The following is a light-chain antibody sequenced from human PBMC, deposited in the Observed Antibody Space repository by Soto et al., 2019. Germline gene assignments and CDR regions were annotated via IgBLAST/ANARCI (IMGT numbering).Light chain of an antibody. CDR2: ASS. Sequence: AIQMTQSPSSLSASVGDRVTITCRASQGIRNDLGWYQQKPGKAPKLLISASSSLQSGVPSRFSGSGSGTDFTLTIRSLQPEDFATYYCLQDYNYPRTFGQGTKLEIK. V-gene: IGKV1-6*01. CDR1: QGIRND. J-gene: IGKJ2*01. CDR3: LQDYNYPRT.